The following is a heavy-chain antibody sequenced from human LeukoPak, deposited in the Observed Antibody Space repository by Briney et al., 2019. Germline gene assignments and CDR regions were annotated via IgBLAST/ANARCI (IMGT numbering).Heavy chain of an antibody. CDR2: ISADSGST. CDR3: AKDVGKWESLHFFDY. CDR1: GFTSSSYA. Sequence: TGGSLRLSCVASGFTSSSYAMNWVRQAPGKGLEWVSDISADSGSTYYADSVTGRFTISRDNSRNTLYLQMNSLRGDDTAVYYCAKDVGKWESLHFFDYWGHGTLVTVSS. J-gene: IGHJ4*01. D-gene: IGHD1-26*01. V-gene: IGHV3-23*01.